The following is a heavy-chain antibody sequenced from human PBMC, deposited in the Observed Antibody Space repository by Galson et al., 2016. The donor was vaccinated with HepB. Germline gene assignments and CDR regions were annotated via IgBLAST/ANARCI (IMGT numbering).Heavy chain of an antibody. J-gene: IGHJ4*02. CDR2: VDYWSSTI. CDR3: ARLSTYRYPSVDY. CDR1: GFTFSDST. V-gene: IGHV3-48*02. D-gene: IGHD1-26*01. Sequence: SLRLSCAASGFTFSDSTMNWVRQAPGKGLEWVSYVDYWSSTIYYADSVKGRFTISRDNAMNSLYLQMNILRDEDTAVYYCARLSTYRYPSVDYWGQGTLVTVSS.